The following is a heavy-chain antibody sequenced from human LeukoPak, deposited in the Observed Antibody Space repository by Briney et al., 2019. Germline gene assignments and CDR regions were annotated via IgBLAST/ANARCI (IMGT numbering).Heavy chain of an antibody. CDR1: GFTFSIYA. CDR3: ARRSYRGVIGVYYYYYMDV. V-gene: IGHV3-23*01. J-gene: IGHJ6*03. CDR2: ISGSGGGDST. D-gene: IGHD3-16*02. Sequence: GGSLRLSCAASGFTFSIYAMSWVRQAPGKGLEWVSSISGSGGGDSTYYADSVKGRFTISRDNAKNSVYLQMNRLRVEDTAVYYCARRSYRGVIGVYYYYYMDVWGKGTPVTVSS.